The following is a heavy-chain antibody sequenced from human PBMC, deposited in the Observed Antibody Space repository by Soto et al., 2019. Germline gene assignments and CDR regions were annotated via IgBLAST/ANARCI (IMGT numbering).Heavy chain of an antibody. Sequence: EVQLVESGGGLVQPGGSLRLSCAASGFTVSSNYMSWVRQAPGKGLEGVSVIYSGGSTYYADSVKGRFTISRDNSKNTLYLQMNSLRAEDTAVYYCARDKRKLRFLEWLSPLYWGQGTLVTVSS. CDR2: IYSGGST. J-gene: IGHJ4*02. CDR3: ARDKRKLRFLEWLSPLY. CDR1: GFTVSSNY. V-gene: IGHV3-66*01. D-gene: IGHD3-3*01.